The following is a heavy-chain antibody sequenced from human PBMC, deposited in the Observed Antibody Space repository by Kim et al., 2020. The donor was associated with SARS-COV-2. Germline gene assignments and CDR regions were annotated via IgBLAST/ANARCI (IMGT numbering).Heavy chain of an antibody. D-gene: IGHD6-19*01. Sequence: YADSVNGRFTSSRDISKNTLFLQMNSLRAEDTAIYYCAKYVTKIPVAGFDYWGQGTLVTVSS. V-gene: IGHV3-23*01. CDR3: AKYVTKIPVAGFDY. J-gene: IGHJ4*02.